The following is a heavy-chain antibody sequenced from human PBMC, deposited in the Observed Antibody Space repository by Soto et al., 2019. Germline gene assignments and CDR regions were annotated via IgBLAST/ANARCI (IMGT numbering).Heavy chain of an antibody. CDR1: GFSFSTYG. CDR3: ARAMTWLTDAFDI. Sequence: GGSLRLSCAASGFSFSTYGMHWVRQAPGKGLEWVAVIWHDGSKTYYADSVKGRLIISRDNSKNTLYVQINSLRAEDRGVYYCARAMTWLTDAFDIWGQGTMVTVSS. CDR2: IWHDGSKT. J-gene: IGHJ3*02. D-gene: IGHD3-22*01. V-gene: IGHV3-33*01.